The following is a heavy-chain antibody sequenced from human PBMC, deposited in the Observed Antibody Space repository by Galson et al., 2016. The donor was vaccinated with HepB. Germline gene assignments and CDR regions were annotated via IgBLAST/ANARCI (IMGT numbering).Heavy chain of an antibody. CDR1: GFSFDDYA. V-gene: IGHV3-23*01. Sequence: SLRLSCAASGFSFDDYAMSWVRQAPGKGLEWVASLSGMGGSPHYLDTVKGRFTISRVNSKNTLYLQMQSLRAEDTAVYYCVKWRDKDFWRGYFCGMDVWGQGTTFTVSS. D-gene: IGHD3-3*01. CDR2: LSGMGGSP. CDR3: VKWRDKDFWRGYFCGMDV. J-gene: IGHJ6*02.